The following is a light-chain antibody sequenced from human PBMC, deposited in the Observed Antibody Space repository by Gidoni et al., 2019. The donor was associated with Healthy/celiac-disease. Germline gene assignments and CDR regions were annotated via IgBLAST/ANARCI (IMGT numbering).Light chain of an antibody. CDR3: VLYMGSGISV. V-gene: IGLV8-61*01. J-gene: IGLJ2*01. Sequence: QTVLTPDPSFPVSPGGTVTLTCGLSSGSVSTSYFPRWYQQTPGQAPRTLIYSTNTRSSGVPDRFSGSILGNKAALTITGAQADDESDYYCVLYMGSGISVFGGGTKLTVL. CDR1: SGSVSTSYF. CDR2: STN.